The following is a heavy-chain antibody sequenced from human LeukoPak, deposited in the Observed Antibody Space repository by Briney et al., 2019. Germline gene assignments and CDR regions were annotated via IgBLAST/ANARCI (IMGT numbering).Heavy chain of an antibody. CDR1: GGTFISYA. D-gene: IGHD3-22*01. V-gene: IGHV1-69*13. CDR3: ATLYYDSSGYYYPFDY. CDR2: IIPIFGTA. J-gene: IGHJ4*02. Sequence: GASVKVSCKASGGTFISYAISWVRQAPGQGLEWMGGIIPIFGTANYAQKFQGRVTITADESTSTAYMELSSLRSEDTAVYYCATLYYDSSGYYYPFDYWGQGTLVTVSS.